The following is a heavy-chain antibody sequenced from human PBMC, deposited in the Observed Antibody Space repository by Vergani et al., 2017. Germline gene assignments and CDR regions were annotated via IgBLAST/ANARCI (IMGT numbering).Heavy chain of an antibody. CDR2: IYHSGST. V-gene: IGHV4-38-2*02. CDR1: GYSISSGYY. D-gene: IGHD3-10*01. CDR3: ARERIWFGELGYWFDP. Sequence: QVQLQESGPGLVKPSETLSLTCTVSGYSISSGYYWGWIRQPPGKGLEWIGSIYHSGSTYYKPSLKSRVTISVDTSKNQFSLKLSSVTAADTAVYYCARERIWFGELGYWFDPWGQGTLVTVSS. J-gene: IGHJ5*02.